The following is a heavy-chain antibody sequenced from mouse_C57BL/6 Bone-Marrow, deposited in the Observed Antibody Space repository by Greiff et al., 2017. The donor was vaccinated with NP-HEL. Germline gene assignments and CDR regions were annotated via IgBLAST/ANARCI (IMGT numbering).Heavy chain of an antibody. CDR1: GYAFSSSW. CDR2: IYPGDGDT. J-gene: IGHJ3*01. Sequence: QVQLKQSGPELVKPGASVKISCKASGYAFSSSWMNWVKQRPGKGLEWIGRIYPGDGDTNYNGKFKGKATLTADKSSSTAYMQLSSLTSEDSAVYFCARTREFAYWGQGTLVTVSA. CDR3: ARTREFAY. V-gene: IGHV1-82*01.